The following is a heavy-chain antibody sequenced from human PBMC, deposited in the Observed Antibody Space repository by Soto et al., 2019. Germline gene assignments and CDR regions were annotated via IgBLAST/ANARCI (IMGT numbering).Heavy chain of an antibody. CDR2: IIPISGTP. V-gene: IGHV1-69*01. CDR1: GGTFSSSA. J-gene: IGHJ6*02. CDR3: ARSQGSSTSLEIYYYYYYGMDV. Sequence: QVQLVQSGAEVKKPGSSVKVSCKASGGTFSSSAISCVRQAPGQGIEWMGGIIPISGTPSYAQKFQGRVTITADESTSTAYMELSSLRSEDTAVYYCARSQGSSTSLEIYYYYYYGMDVWGQGTTVTVSS. D-gene: IGHD2-2*01.